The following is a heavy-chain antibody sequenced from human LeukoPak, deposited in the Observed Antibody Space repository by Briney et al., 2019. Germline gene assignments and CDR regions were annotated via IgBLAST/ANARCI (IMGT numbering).Heavy chain of an antibody. V-gene: IGHV3-33*01. CDR2: IWYDGSNK. CDR1: GFTFSSYG. Sequence: GGSLRLSCAASGFTFSSYGFHWVRQAPGKGVEWVALIWYDGSNKYYADSVKGRFTISRDNSKNTVYLQMNSLRVEDTAVYYCARGVFAGDLLTGYWYFDLWGRGTLVTVSS. J-gene: IGHJ2*01. CDR3: ARGVFAGDLLTGYWYFDL. D-gene: IGHD1-20*01.